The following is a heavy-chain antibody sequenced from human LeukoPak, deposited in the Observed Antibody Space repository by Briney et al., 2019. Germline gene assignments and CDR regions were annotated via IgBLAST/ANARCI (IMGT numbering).Heavy chain of an antibody. CDR1: GGSVSDYY. CDR2: IYHTGST. CDR3: ASRTLGNDN. V-gene: IGHV4-59*02. D-gene: IGHD4-23*01. Sequence: SEALSLTCTISGGSVSDYYWIWIRQSPGKGLEWIGYIYHTGSTRYSPSLKSRVTISADTSQKQFSLKLSSVTAAGTAVYYCASRTLGNDNWGQGTPVTVSS. J-gene: IGHJ4*02.